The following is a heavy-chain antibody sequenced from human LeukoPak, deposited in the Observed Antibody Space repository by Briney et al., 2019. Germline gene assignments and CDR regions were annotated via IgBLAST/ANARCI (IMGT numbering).Heavy chain of an antibody. V-gene: IGHV3-23*01. CDR2: ISGSGGSA. CDR3: AKDYGYSYGLGFDY. D-gene: IGHD5-18*01. Sequence: QPGGSLRLSCAASGFTFSSYAMSWVRQAPGKGLEWVSAISGSGGSAYYADSVKGRFTISRDNSRDTLYLQMNSLRAEDTAVYYCAKDYGYSYGLGFDYWGQGTLVTVSS. J-gene: IGHJ4*02. CDR1: GFTFSSYA.